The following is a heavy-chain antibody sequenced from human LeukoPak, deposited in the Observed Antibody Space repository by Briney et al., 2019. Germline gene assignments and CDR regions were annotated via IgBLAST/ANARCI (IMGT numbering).Heavy chain of an antibody. CDR1: GGSFSGYY. J-gene: IGHJ6*02. D-gene: IGHD2-2*01. V-gene: IGHV4-34*01. CDR2: INHSGST. Sequence: SETLSLTCAVYGGSFSGYYWSWIRQPPGKGLEWIGEINHSGSTNYNPSLKSRVTISVDTSKNQFSLKLSSVTAADTAVYYCARGRRYCSSTSCFSYYDMDVWGQGTTVTVSS. CDR3: ARGRRYCSSTSCFSYYDMDV.